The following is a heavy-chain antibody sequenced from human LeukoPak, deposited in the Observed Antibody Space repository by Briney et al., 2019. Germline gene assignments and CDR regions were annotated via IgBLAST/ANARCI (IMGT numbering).Heavy chain of an antibody. Sequence: ASVKVSCKASGYTFTSYYMHWVRQAPGQGLEWMGIINPSGGSTSYAQKFQGRVTMTRDTSTSTVYMELSSLRSEDTAVCYCARAGDTAMVGYYYYGMDVWGQGTTVTVSS. V-gene: IGHV1-46*01. CDR1: GYTFTSYY. CDR2: INPSGGST. CDR3: ARAGDTAMVGYYYYGMDV. D-gene: IGHD5-18*01. J-gene: IGHJ6*02.